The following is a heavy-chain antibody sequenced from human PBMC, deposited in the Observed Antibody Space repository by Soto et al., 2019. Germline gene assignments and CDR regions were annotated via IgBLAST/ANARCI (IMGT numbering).Heavy chain of an antibody. J-gene: IGHJ5*02. V-gene: IGHV4-34*01. D-gene: IGHD2-2*01. Sequence: SETLSLTCAVYGGSFSGYYWSWIRQPPGKGLEWIGEINHSGSTNYNPSLKSRVTISVDTSKNQFSLKLSSVTAADTAVYYCARVGEVPAATLEDWFDPWGQGTLVTVSS. CDR1: GGSFSGYY. CDR2: INHSGST. CDR3: ARVGEVPAATLEDWFDP.